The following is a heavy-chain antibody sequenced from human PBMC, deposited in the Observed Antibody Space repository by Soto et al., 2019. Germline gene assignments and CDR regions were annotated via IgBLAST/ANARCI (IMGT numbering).Heavy chain of an antibody. D-gene: IGHD6-13*01. Sequence: EVQLVESGGGLVQPGGSLRLSCAASGFTFSSYSMNWVRQAPGKGLEWVSYISSSSSTIYYEDSVKGRFTISRDNAKNSLYMQMNSLRAEDKAVYYCARHPERIAQIGWFDPWGQGTLVTVSS. CDR1: GFTFSSYS. J-gene: IGHJ5*02. CDR3: ARHPERIAQIGWFDP. V-gene: IGHV3-48*01. CDR2: ISSSSSTI.